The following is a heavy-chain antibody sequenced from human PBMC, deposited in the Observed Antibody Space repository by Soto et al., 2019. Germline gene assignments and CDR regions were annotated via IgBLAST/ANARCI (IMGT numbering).Heavy chain of an antibody. CDR3: ARPIADYYYYGMDV. J-gene: IGHJ6*02. CDR1: GYTFTSYA. CDR2: MNPNSGNT. Sequence: ASVKVSCKASGYTFTSYAINWVRQATGQGLEWMGWMNPNSGNTGYAQKFQGRVTMTRNTSISTAYMELSSLRSEDTAVYYCARPIADYYYYGMDVWGQGTTGTVSS. V-gene: IGHV1-8*01.